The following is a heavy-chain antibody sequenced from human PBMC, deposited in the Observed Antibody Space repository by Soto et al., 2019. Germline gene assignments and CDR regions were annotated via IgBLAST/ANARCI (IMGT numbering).Heavy chain of an antibody. CDR3: TRGPRPISTGTGAY. Sequence: GGSLRLSCAASGFIFKIYWMHWVRQSPGKGLVWISRIYNDGTYSDYADSVRGRFTISRDNVNDTLYLQMNNLRAEDSGLYYCTRGPRPISTGTGAYWGQGTQVTVSS. CDR2: IYNDGTYS. CDR1: GFIFKIYW. J-gene: IGHJ4*02. D-gene: IGHD3-10*01. V-gene: IGHV3-74*01.